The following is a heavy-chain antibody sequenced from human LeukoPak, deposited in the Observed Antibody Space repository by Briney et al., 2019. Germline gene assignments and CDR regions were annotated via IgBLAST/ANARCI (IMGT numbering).Heavy chain of an antibody. CDR3: ARVNGYSSYVDWGYYGMDV. CDR1: GFTFSSYA. Sequence: PGGSLRLSCAASGFTFSSYAMHWVRQAPGKGLEWVAVISYDGSNKYYADSVKGRFTISRDNSKNTLYLQMNSLRAEDTAVYYCARVNGYSSYVDWGYYGMDVWGQGTTVTVSS. V-gene: IGHV3-30-3*01. J-gene: IGHJ6*02. D-gene: IGHD6-13*01. CDR2: ISYDGSNK.